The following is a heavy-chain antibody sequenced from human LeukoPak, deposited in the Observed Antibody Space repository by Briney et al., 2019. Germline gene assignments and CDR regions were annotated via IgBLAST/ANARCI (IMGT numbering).Heavy chain of an antibody. D-gene: IGHD5-24*01. CDR2: IYHSGST. V-gene: IGHV4-4*02. Sequence: TSETLSLTCAVSGGSISSSNWWRWVRQPPGKGLAWIGEIYHSGSTNYNPSLKSRVTISVDKSKNQFSLKLSSVTAADTAVYYCARGRRWLQIGLDYWGQGTLVTVSS. J-gene: IGHJ4*02. CDR1: GGSISSSNW. CDR3: ARGRRWLQIGLDY.